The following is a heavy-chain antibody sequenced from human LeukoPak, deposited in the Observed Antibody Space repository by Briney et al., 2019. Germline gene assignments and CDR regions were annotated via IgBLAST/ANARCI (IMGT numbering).Heavy chain of an antibody. CDR1: GGSFRGYY. CDR3: ASTERCRTTCPLDY. Sequence: PAETLSLTCAVYGGSFRGYYWSWIRQPPGKGLEWIGEINHSGSTNYNPSLKSRVTISLDTSMKKFSLKLNSVTAADTAVYYCASTERCRTTCPLDYWAREPWSPSPQ. V-gene: IGHV4-34*01. D-gene: IGHD2-2*01. J-gene: IGHJ4*02. CDR2: INHSGST.